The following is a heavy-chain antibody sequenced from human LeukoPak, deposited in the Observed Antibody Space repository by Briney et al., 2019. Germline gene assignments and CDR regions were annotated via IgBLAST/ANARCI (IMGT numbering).Heavy chain of an antibody. V-gene: IGHV1-2*02. CDR1: GYTFTGYY. D-gene: IGHD6-19*01. CDR3: ARAISRIAVAGTVY. J-gene: IGHJ4*02. CDR2: INPNSGGT. Sequence: ASVKVSCKASGYTFTGYYMHWVRQAPGQGLEWMGWINPNSGGTNYAQKFQGRVTMTRDTSISTAYMELSRLRSDDTAVYYCARAISRIAVAGTVYGGQGTLVTVSS.